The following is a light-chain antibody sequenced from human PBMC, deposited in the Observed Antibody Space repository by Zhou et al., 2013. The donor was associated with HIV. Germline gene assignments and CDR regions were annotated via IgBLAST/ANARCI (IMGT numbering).Light chain of an antibody. CDR2: TAS. V-gene: IGKV1-39*01. J-gene: IGKJ3*01. CDR3: QQSYNTPRFT. Sequence: DIQMTQSPSSLSASVGDRVTISCRASQSIDGYLNWYQQRPGKAPKLLIYTASNLQSGVPSRFSGSGSGTDFTLTINSLQPEDFATYYCQQSYNTPRFTFGPGTKVDIK. CDR1: QSIDGY.